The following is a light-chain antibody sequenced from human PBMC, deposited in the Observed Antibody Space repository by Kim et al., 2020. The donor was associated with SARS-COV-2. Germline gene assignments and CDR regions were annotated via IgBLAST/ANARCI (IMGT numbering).Light chain of an antibody. Sequence: EIVLTQSPGTLSLSPGERATLSCRASLSVSSSYLAWYQQKPGQAPRLLIYGASSRATGIPDRFSGSGSGTDFTLTISRLEPEDFALYYCQQYGSSLYTFGQGTKLEI. CDR3: QQYGSSLYT. CDR2: GAS. CDR1: LSVSSSY. V-gene: IGKV3-20*01. J-gene: IGKJ2*01.